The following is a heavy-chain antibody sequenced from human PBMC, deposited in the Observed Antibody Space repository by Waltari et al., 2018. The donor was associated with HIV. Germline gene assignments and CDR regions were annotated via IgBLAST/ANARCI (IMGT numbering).Heavy chain of an antibody. CDR3: ARRRDYDNSGHYYYFDY. J-gene: IGHJ4*02. CDR1: GASISSGGYY. CDR2: IYYSGST. Sequence: QVQLQESGPGLVKPSQTLSLPCTVSGASISSGGYYWSWIRQHPGKGLEWIGYIYYSGSTYYNPSLKSRVTISVDTSKNQFSLKMTSVTAADTAVYYCARRRDYDNSGHYYYFDYWGQGALVTVSS. V-gene: IGHV4-31*03. D-gene: IGHD3-22*01.